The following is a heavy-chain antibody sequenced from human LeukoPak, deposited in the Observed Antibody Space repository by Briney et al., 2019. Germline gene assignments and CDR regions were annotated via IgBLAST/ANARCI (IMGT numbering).Heavy chain of an antibody. V-gene: IGHV3-33*01. CDR2: IWYDGSNK. J-gene: IGHJ4*02. D-gene: IGHD3-10*01. Sequence: GGSLRLSCAASGFTFSSYGMHWVRQAPGKGLEWVAVIWYDGSNKYYADSVKGRFTISRDNSKNTLYLQMNSLRAEDTAVYHCARGPQRFGELFPITDYWGQGTLVTVSS. CDR3: ARGPQRFGELFPITDY. CDR1: GFTFSSYG.